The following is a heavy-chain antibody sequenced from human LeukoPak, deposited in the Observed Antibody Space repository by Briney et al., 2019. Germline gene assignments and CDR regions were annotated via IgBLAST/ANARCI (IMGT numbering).Heavy chain of an antibody. CDR2: LSGSGGST. J-gene: IGHJ4*01. CDR1: GFTFSSYA. D-gene: IGHD3-3*01. Sequence: PGGPLRLSCAASGFTFSSYAMSWVRQAPGKGLEWVSTLSGSGGSTYYADSVKGRFTISRDNSKNTLYLQMNSLRAEDTAVYYCAKSLTIFGVVLIVLEDDYWGQGTLVTVSS. V-gene: IGHV3-23*01. CDR3: AKSLTIFGVVLIVLEDDY.